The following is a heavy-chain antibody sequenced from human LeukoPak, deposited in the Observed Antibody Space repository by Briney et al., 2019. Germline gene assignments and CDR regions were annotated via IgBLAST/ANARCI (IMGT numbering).Heavy chain of an antibody. V-gene: IGHV3-66*01. CDR3: AREVLLWFEGRGRLDV. D-gene: IGHD3-10*01. J-gene: IGHJ6*02. CDR2: IYSGGST. CDR1: GFTVSSNY. Sequence: AGGSLRLSCAASGFTVSSNYMSWVRQAPGKGLEWVSVIYSGGSTYYADSVKGRFTISRDNSKNTLYLQMNSLRAEDTAVYYCAREVLLWFEGRGRLDVWGQGTTVTVSS.